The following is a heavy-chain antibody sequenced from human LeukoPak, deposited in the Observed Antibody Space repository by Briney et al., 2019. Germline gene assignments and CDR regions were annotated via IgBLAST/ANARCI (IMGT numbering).Heavy chain of an antibody. V-gene: IGHV3-53*01. J-gene: IGHJ4*02. D-gene: IGHD6-19*01. CDR2: IYNTGDT. CDR3: ARHLYSSRWFNYFDF. CDR1: GFTFTSYG. Sequence: PGGSLRLSCAASGFTFTSYGMHWVRQAPGKGPEWVSTIYNTGDTYYADSVKGRFTICRDNSKNTVYLQMNSLRAEDTAVYYCARHLYSSRWFNYFDFWGQGTLVTVSS.